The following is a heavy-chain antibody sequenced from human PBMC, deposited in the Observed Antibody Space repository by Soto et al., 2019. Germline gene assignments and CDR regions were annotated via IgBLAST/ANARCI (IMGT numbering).Heavy chain of an antibody. J-gene: IGHJ6*03. V-gene: IGHV3-20*01. Sequence: GGSLRLSCAASGFTLSGYAMDWVRQTPGKGLEWVSGINWNGGSTGYADSVKGRFTISRDNAKNSLYLQMNSLRAEDTALYHCARGWYQLLCIRGRSCDYYYMDVWGKGTTLTVSS. CDR2: INWNGGST. D-gene: IGHD2-2*01. CDR1: GFTLSGYA. CDR3: ARGWYQLLCIRGRSCDYYYMDV.